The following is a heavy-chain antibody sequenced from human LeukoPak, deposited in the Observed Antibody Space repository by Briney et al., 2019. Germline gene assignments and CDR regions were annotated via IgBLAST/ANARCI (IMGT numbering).Heavy chain of an antibody. CDR2: IWYDGSNK. V-gene: IGHV3-33*01. J-gene: IGHJ4*02. CDR3: AREARGYSYGDFDY. CDR1: GFTFSSYG. D-gene: IGHD5-18*01. Sequence: PGGSLRLSCAASGFTFSSYGMHWVRQAPGKGLEWVAVIWYDGSNKYYADSVKGRFTISRDNSKNTLYLQMNSLRAEDTAVYYCAREARGYSYGDFDYWGQGTLVTVSS.